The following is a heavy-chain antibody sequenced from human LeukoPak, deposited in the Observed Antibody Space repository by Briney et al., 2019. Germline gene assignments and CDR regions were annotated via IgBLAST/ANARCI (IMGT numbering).Heavy chain of an antibody. CDR1: GYTFTGYY. V-gene: IGHV1-2*02. D-gene: IGHD3-16*01. CDR3: ASLRLIDY. J-gene: IGHJ4*02. Sequence: GASVEVSCKASGYTFTGYYMHWVRQAAGQGLEWIGCINPNSGATNYAQKFQGRVTMTRDTSISTAYMELGGLRSDDTAVYYCASLRLIDYWGQGTLVTVSS. CDR2: INPNSGAT.